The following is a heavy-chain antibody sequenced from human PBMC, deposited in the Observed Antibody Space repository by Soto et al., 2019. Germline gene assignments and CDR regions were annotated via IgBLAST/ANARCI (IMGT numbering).Heavy chain of an antibody. CDR1: GFTFSTYW. Sequence: EVQLVESGGGLVQPGGSLRLSCAASGFTFSTYWMTWVCQPPGKGLEWVANMDQHGSERYYVDSVRGRFTISRDNAKNSLYLQMNSLRAEDTAVYYCVCGGNYFVYWGQGTLVTVSP. D-gene: IGHD3-16*01. CDR2: MDQHGSER. CDR3: VCGGNYFVY. V-gene: IGHV3-7*01. J-gene: IGHJ4*02.